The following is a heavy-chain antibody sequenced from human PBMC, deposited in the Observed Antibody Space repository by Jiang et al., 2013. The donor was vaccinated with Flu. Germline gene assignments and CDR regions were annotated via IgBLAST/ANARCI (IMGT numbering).Heavy chain of an antibody. Sequence: GSGLVKPSGTLPLTCAVSGDSITSTNWWSWVRRSPEKGLEWIGEIFHSGSANYNPSLKSRVTISVDKSKNQFSLKLSSVTAADTAVYYCAREMGGTFAFDLWGQGTLVTVSS. CDR3: AREMGGTFAFDL. J-gene: IGHJ4*02. CDR2: IFHSGSA. D-gene: IGHD1-26*01. V-gene: IGHV4-4*02. CDR1: GDSITSTNW.